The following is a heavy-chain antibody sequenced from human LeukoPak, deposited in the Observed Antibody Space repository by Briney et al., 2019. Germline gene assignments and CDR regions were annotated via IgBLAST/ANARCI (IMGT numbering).Heavy chain of an antibody. CDR2: ITDSGSST. Sequence: GGSLRLSCAASGFTFTGYYPHWVRQTPGKGLEYISTITDSGSSTYHTNSVRGRFTISRDNSKNTLYLQMGSLRTEDTAVYYCARSTRYFGSAMYYFDDWGQGTLVTVSS. D-gene: IGHD3-10*01. V-gene: IGHV3-64*01. CDR1: GFTFTGYY. J-gene: IGHJ4*02. CDR3: ARSTRYFGSAMYYFDD.